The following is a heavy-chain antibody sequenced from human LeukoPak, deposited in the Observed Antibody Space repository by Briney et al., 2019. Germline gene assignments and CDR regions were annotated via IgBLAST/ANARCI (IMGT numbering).Heavy chain of an antibody. V-gene: IGHV4-39*01. CDR3: TRGPRGYSTGWYYGMDV. J-gene: IGHJ6*02. D-gene: IGHD6-19*01. CDR1: GGSISSSSHY. Sequence: SETLSLTCTVSGGSISSSSHYWGWIRQPPGKGLEWIGSIYYSGTTYYNPSLKSRVTISVDTSKNQFSLRLNSVTAADTAVHYCTRGPRGYSTGWYYGMDVWGQGTTVTVSS. CDR2: IYYSGTT.